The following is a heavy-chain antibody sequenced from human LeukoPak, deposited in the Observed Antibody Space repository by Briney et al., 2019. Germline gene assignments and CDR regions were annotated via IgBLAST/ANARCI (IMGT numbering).Heavy chain of an antibody. J-gene: IGHJ6*03. D-gene: IGHD3-10*01. CDR2: MYYRGNT. CDR3: ARGKPSYGSGTFYRPLEPNYMDV. CDR1: GGSISTITYY. V-gene: IGHV4-39*07. Sequence: SEALSLTCTVSGGSISTITYYWGWIRQPPGKGLEWVGHMYYRGNTFYNPSLKSRVTISVDTSKNQFSLKLISVTAADTAVYYCARGKPSYGSGTFYRPLEPNYMDVWGKGTTVTVSS.